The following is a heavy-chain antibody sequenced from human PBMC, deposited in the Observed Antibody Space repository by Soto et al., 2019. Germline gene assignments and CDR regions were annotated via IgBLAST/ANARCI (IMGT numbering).Heavy chain of an antibody. Sequence: EVQLVESGGGLVQPGGSLRLSCAASGFTFSSYWMNWVRQAPGKGLEWVANIKQDGSEKYYVDSVKGRFTISRDNTKKPRYLQMNSLRAEDTAVYYCARKKLEEVIPEYWGQGTLVTVSS. CDR2: IKQDGSEK. CDR3: ARKKLEEVIPEY. V-gene: IGHV3-7*01. J-gene: IGHJ4*02. D-gene: IGHD1-1*01. CDR1: GFTFSSYW.